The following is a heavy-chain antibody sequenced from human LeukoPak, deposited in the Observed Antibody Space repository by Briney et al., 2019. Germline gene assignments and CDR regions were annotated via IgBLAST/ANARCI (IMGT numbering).Heavy chain of an antibody. CDR1: GYTFTGYY. CDR2: INPNGGDT. D-gene: IGHD3-22*01. Sequence: WASVKVSCKASGYTFTGYYIHWVRQAPGQGLEWMGWINPNGGDTNYARKFQGRVTMTSDTSISTAYMEMSRLRFDDTAVYYCTCGGSGYLTLDYWGQGTLVTVSS. CDR3: TCGGSGYLTLDY. V-gene: IGHV1-2*02. J-gene: IGHJ4*02.